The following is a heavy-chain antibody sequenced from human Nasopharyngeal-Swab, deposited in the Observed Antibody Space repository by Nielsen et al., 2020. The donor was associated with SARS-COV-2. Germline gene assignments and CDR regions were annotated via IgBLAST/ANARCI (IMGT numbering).Heavy chain of an antibody. Sequence: SLKISCTASGFTFEDFATLWVRQAPGKGLEWVSGISYNSNNIGYADSVKGRFTISRDNAKNTLYLQMNSLRAEDMGFYYCAKDGVHHTFDIWGQGTMVTVSS. J-gene: IGHJ3*02. CDR2: ISYNSNNI. V-gene: IGHV3-9*03. CDR3: AKDGVHHTFDI. CDR1: GFTFEDFA.